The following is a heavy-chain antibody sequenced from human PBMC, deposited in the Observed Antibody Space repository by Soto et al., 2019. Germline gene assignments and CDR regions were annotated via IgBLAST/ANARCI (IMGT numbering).Heavy chain of an antibody. Sequence: QVQLVQSGAEVKKPGSSVKVSCKASGGTFSSYAISWVRQAPGQGLEWMGGIIPIFGTANYAQKFQGRVTITADESTSPAYMGLSSLRSEDTAGYYCARGIAVAGTGETDWFDPWGQGTLVTVSS. CDR2: IIPIFGTA. D-gene: IGHD6-19*01. J-gene: IGHJ5*02. CDR3: ARGIAVAGTGETDWFDP. V-gene: IGHV1-69*01. CDR1: GGTFSSYA.